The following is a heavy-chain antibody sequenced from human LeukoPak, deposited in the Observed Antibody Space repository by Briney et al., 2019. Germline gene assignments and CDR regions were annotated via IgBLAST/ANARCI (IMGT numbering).Heavy chain of an antibody. D-gene: IGHD2-21*01. CDR3: GRSISGYYFDY. CDR2: IYYSGST. Sequence: SETLSLTCTVSGGSISSYYWSWIRQPPGKGLEWIGYIYYSGSTNYNPSLKSRVTISVDTSKNQFSLKLSSVTAADTAVYYCGRSISGYYFDYRGQGTLVTVSS. CDR1: GGSISSYY. J-gene: IGHJ4*02. V-gene: IGHV4-59*08.